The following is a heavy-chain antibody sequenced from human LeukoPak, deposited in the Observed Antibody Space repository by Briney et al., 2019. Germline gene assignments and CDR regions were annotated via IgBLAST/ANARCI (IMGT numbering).Heavy chain of an antibody. D-gene: IGHD3-10*01. Sequence: PSETLSLTCAVYGGSFSGYYWSWIRQPPGKGLEWIGEINHSGSTNYNPSLKSRVTISVDTSKNQFSLKLSSVTAADTAVYYCARGLLWFGELLGDYYYYYMDVWGKGTTVTISS. CDR1: GGSFSGYY. CDR2: INHSGST. CDR3: ARGLLWFGELLGDYYYYYMDV. V-gene: IGHV4-34*01. J-gene: IGHJ6*03.